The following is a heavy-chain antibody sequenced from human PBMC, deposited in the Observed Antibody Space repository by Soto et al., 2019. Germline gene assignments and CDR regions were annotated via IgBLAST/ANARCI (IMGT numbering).Heavy chain of an antibody. D-gene: IGHD2-15*01. J-gene: IGHJ5*02. Sequence: QVQLVESGGGLVKPGGSLRLSCAASGFTFSDYYMSWIRQAPGKGLEWVSYISSSSSYTNYADSVKGRFTISRDNAKNSLYLQMNSLRDEDTAVYYCARDYCSGGTCYSGWFDPWGQGTLVTVSS. CDR2: ISSSSSYT. CDR3: ARDYCSGGTCYSGWFDP. CDR1: GFTFSDYY. V-gene: IGHV3-11*05.